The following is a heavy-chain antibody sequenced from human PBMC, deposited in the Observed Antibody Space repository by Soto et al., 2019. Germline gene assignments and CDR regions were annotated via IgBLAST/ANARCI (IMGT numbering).Heavy chain of an antibody. D-gene: IGHD2-2*01. Sequence: QLPLQESGSGLVKPSQTLSLTCAVSGGSISSGGYSWSWIRQPPGKGLEWIGYIYHSGSTYYNPSLXSXLTISVDRSKNQFSLKLSSVTAADTAVYYCARVPDRWGQGTLVTVSS. CDR2: IYHSGST. J-gene: IGHJ5*02. V-gene: IGHV4-30-2*01. CDR1: GGSISSGGYS. CDR3: ARVPDR.